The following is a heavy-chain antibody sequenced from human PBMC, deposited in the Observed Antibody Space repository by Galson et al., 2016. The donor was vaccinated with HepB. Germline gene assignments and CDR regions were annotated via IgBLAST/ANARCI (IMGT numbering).Heavy chain of an antibody. CDR3: AKDMALPADGAEFDY. J-gene: IGHJ4*02. CDR1: GFSFSTYA. D-gene: IGHD2-2*01. Sequence: SLRLSCAASGFSFSTYAMCWVRQAPGKGLDLVSCISPSGVDTSYADSVKGRFTISRDNSKSTLYLQMNSLRVEDSALCYCAKDMALPADGAEFDYWGQGTRVTVSS. CDR2: ISPSGVDT. V-gene: IGHV3-23*01.